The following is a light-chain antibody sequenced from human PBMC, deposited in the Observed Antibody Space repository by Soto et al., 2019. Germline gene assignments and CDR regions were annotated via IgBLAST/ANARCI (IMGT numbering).Light chain of an antibody. CDR3: SSYTSSSTLVV. Sequence: QSALTQPASVSGSPGQTVTISCTGTSSEVGGYNYGSWYQQHPGTAPRLIIYDISNRPSGVADRFSGSKSGNTTSLSISGLQAEDEADYYCSSYTSSSTLVVFGGGTKVTVL. CDR2: DIS. CDR1: SSEVGGYNY. J-gene: IGLJ2*01. V-gene: IGLV2-14*01.